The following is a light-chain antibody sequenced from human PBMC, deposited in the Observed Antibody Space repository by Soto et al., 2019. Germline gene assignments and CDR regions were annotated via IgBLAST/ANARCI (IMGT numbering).Light chain of an antibody. CDR1: SSDVGNYNY. Sequence: QPVLTQPPSASGSPGQSVTISCTGTSSDVGNYNYVSWYQQHPGKAPKLIIYDVSKRPSGVPDRFSGSKSANTASLTVSGLQAEDEADYYCSSFAGSNGVVFGGGTKLTVL. J-gene: IGLJ2*01. CDR3: SSFAGSNGVV. V-gene: IGLV2-8*01. CDR2: DVS.